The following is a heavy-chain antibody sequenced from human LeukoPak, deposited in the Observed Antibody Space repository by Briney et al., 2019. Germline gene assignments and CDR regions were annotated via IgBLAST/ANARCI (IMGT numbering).Heavy chain of an antibody. J-gene: IGHJ3*02. CDR2: IYHSGST. CDR1: GGSISSGGYS. Sequence: PSETLSLTCAVSGGSISSGGYSWSWIRQPPGKGLEWIGYIYHSGSTYYNPSLKSRVTISVDRSKNQFSLKLSSVTAADTAVYYCAKDGLPGGAFDIWGQGTMVTVSS. CDR3: AKDGLPGGAFDI. D-gene: IGHD2-15*01. V-gene: IGHV4-30-2*01.